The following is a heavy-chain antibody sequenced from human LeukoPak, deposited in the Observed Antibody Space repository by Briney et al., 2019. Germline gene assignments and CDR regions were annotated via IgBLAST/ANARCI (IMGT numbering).Heavy chain of an antibody. V-gene: IGHV3-49*03. J-gene: IGHJ4*02. CDR1: GLTFGDYA. Sequence: GGSLRPSCTASGLTFGDYAMSWFRQAPGKGLEWVGFIRSKAYGGTTEYAASVKGRFTISRDDSKSIAYLQMNSLKTEDTAVYYCTRNYDFWSAPLDYWGQGTLVTVSS. CDR2: IRSKAYGGTT. CDR3: TRNYDFWSAPLDY. D-gene: IGHD3-3*01.